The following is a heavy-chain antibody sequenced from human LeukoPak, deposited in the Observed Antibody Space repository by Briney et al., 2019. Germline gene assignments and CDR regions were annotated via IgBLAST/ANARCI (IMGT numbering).Heavy chain of an antibody. J-gene: IGHJ4*02. Sequence: GGSLRLSCAASGFTFSSYGMHWVRQAPGKGLEYVSSISRNGGRTYYANYVKGRFAISRDDSMNTLYLQMGSLRTEDMAAYYCARGSIYRPLDYWGQGTLVTVSS. V-gene: IGHV3-64*01. D-gene: IGHD3-3*02. CDR2: ISRNGGRT. CDR3: ARGSIYRPLDY. CDR1: GFTFSSYG.